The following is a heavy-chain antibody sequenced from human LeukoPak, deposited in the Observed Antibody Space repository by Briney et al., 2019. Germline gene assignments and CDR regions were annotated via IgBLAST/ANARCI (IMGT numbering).Heavy chain of an antibody. CDR1: GFTFSSYG. J-gene: IGHJ4*02. CDR3: AKDEVGSSSWYPTDY. D-gene: IGHD6-13*01. V-gene: IGHV3-30*02. Sequence: GGSLRLSCAASGFTFSSYGMHWVRQAPGKGLERVAFIRYDGSNKYYADSVKGRFTISRDNSQNTRYLQMNSLRAEDTAVYYCAKDEVGSSSWYPTDYWGQGTLVTVSS. CDR2: IRYDGSNK.